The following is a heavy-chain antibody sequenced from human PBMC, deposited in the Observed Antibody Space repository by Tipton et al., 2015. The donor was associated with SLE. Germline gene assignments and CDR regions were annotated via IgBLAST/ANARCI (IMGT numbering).Heavy chain of an antibody. J-gene: IGHJ3*01. CDR1: GVPMIGDDW. V-gene: IGHV4-4*02. CDR3: ARDVSDVTGFDAFHD. D-gene: IGHD7-27*01. CDR2: IHHSGST. Sequence: TLSLTCAVSGVPMIGDDWWSWLRQPPGKALEWIGEIHHSGSTNYNPSLKSRVTFSVDTSMIQYSLKLTSLTAADTAIYYCARDVSDVTGFDAFHDWGQVTMFTVSS.